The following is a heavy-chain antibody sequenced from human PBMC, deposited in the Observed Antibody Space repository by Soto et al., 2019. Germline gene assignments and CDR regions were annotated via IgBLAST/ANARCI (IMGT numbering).Heavy chain of an antibody. V-gene: IGHV4-61*03. CDR2: IYYSGGT. D-gene: IGHD3-22*01. J-gene: IGHJ4*01. CDR1: GGSGSSGSVY. Sequence: ASETLSLTWTVSGGSGSSGSVYWRWIRQPPGKGLEWIGYIYYSGGTNYNPSLKNRVTISKDTSANHFSLNLSSVTAADTAIYYCARDQGYYDSSGYFDYWGHGTLVTVSS. CDR3: ARDQGYYDSSGYFDY.